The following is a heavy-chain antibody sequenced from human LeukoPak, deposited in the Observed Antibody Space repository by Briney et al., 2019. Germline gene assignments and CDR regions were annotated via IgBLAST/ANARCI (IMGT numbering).Heavy chain of an antibody. CDR3: ARGGTYYHDSSGYSIGGYFDY. V-gene: IGHV4-34*01. CDR2: INHSGST. Sequence: SETLSLTCAVYGGSFSGYYWSWIRQPPGKGLEWIGEINHSGSTNYNPSLKSRVTISVDTSKNQFSLKLSSVTAADTAVYYCARGGTYYHDSSGYSIGGYFDYWGQGTLVTVSS. D-gene: IGHD3-22*01. J-gene: IGHJ4*02. CDR1: GGSFSGYY.